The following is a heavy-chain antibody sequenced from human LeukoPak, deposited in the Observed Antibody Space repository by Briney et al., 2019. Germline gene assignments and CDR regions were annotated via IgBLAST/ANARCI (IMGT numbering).Heavy chain of an antibody. J-gene: IGHJ4*02. D-gene: IGHD1-26*01. Sequence: ASVKVSCKASGYTFTSYGISWVRQAPGQGLEWMGWISAYNGNTNYAQKLQGRVTMTTDTSTSTAYMELRSLRSDDTAVYYCARTTRSGSYSFSAADFFDYWGQGTLVTVSS. CDR1: GYTFTSYG. CDR3: ARTTRSGSYSFSAADFFDY. V-gene: IGHV1-18*01. CDR2: ISAYNGNT.